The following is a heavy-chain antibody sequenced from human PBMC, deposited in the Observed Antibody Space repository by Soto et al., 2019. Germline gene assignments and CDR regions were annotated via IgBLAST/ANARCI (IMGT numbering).Heavy chain of an antibody. Sequence: EVQLLESGGGLVQPGGSLRLSCAASGFTLSNYAINWVRQAPGKGLEWVSGITLNGDNTYHADSVKGRFTVSRDNSKNTLYLEMKSLRVEDTAVYSCARELYYSSSGMDVWCPGTTVIVSS. J-gene: IGHJ6*02. CDR3: ARELYYSSSGMDV. D-gene: IGHD3-10*01. CDR2: ITLNGDNT. V-gene: IGHV3-23*01. CDR1: GFTLSNYA.